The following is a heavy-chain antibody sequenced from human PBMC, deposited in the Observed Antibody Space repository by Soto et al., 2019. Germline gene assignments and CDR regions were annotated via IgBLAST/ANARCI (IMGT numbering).Heavy chain of an antibody. V-gene: IGHV2-5*02. D-gene: IGHD3-3*01. Sequence: QITLNESGPTVVKPTETLTLTCTFSGFSLTTSGVGVGWVRQSPGKAPEWLAFIYWDDDKRSSTSLKSRLTITNHPPKNQVVLTMANVDPADTATYYCAHRVLRAVFGLVTTTAIYFDFWGQGTPVVVSS. J-gene: IGHJ4*02. CDR1: GFSLTTSGVG. CDR2: IYWDDDK. CDR3: AHRVLRAVFGLVTTTAIYFDF.